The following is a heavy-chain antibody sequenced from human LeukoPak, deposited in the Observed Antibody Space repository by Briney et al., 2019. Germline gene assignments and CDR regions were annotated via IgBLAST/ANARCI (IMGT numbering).Heavy chain of an antibody. Sequence: ASVKVSCKASGYTFTAYYIHWVRQAPGQGLDCVACINPHSGGTNYAQKFQGRVPMTRDTSISTVYMEVRRLRSDETAVYYCARDSSYSSSLYYFEYWGQGTLVTVSS. D-gene: IGHD6-6*01. V-gene: IGHV1-2*02. CDR2: INPHSGGT. J-gene: IGHJ4*02. CDR3: ARDSSYSSSLYYFEY. CDR1: GYTFTAYY.